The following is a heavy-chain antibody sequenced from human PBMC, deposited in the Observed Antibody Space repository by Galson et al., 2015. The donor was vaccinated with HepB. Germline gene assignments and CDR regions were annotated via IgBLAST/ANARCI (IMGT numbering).Heavy chain of an antibody. Sequence: SLRLSCAGSGFIFRHHAMAWIRQAPGKGLEWVSGINGRGSTRSYSDAVKGRFSISRDNSKDTVFLQMDNLRAEDTAVYYRVKEGSRFGGDWFDPWGQGALGTGS. J-gene: IGHJ5*02. CDR3: VKEGSRFGGDWFDP. CDR1: GFIFRHHA. V-gene: IGHV3-23*01. D-gene: IGHD3-16*01. CDR2: INGRGSTR.